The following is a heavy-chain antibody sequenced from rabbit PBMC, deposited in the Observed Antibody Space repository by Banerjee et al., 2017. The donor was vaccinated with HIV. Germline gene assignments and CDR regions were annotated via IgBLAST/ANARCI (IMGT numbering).Heavy chain of an antibody. V-gene: IGHV1S45*01. J-gene: IGHJ4*01. CDR1: GIDFSSYYY. D-gene: IGHD6-1*01. Sequence: QQQLEESGGGLVKPGGTLTLTCKASGIDFSSYYYMCWVRQAPGKGLEWIGCIYAGSGSTYYASWAKGRFTISKTSSTTVTLQMTSLTAADTATYFCARDIYPHYYTYGYAGYAGVTGFNLWGPGTLVTVS. CDR2: IYAGSGST. CDR3: ARDIYPHYYTYGYAGYAGVTGFNL.